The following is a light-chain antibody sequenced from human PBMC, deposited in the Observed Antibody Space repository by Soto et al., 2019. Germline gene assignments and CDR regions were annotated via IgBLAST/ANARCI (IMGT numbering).Light chain of an antibody. CDR2: EVS. V-gene: IGLV2-8*01. J-gene: IGLJ1*01. Sequence: ALTQPPATSGSPGQSGTISCTGTSSDVGGSNYVSCYQQHPGKAPKLMIYEVSKRPSGVPDRFSGYKSGNTASLTVSGLQAEDEADYYCNSYAGSNNFYVSGTGTKVTVL. CDR1: SSDVGGSNY. CDR3: NSYAGSNNFYV.